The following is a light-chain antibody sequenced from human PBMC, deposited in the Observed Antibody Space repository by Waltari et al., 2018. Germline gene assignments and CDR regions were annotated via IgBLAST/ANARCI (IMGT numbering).Light chain of an antibody. CDR3: QHYDGFPYT. CDR2: AAS. J-gene: IGKJ2*01. CDR1: QGISNF. Sequence: DIQMTQSPSSLSASAGDTVTITCRASQGISNFLVWFQQHPGKPPKSLIYAASTLQDGVPSRFSGRGSGTDFTLTISSLQPEDFATYYCQHYDGFPYTFGQGTRVDI. V-gene: IGKV1-16*01.